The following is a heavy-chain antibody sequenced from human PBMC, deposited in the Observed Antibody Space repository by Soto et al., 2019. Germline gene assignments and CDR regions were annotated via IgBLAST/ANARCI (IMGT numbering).Heavy chain of an antibody. CDR2: ISYDGSNK. CDR1: GFTFSSYG. CDR3: AKDQVVVAATPFYGMDV. Sequence: QVQLVESGGGVVQPGRSLRLSCAASGFTFSSYGMHWVRQAPGKGLEWVAVISYDGSNKYYADSVKGRFTISRDNSKNTLYLQMNSLRAEDTAVYYCAKDQVVVAATPFYGMDVWGQGTMVTVSS. D-gene: IGHD2-15*01. V-gene: IGHV3-30*18. J-gene: IGHJ6*02.